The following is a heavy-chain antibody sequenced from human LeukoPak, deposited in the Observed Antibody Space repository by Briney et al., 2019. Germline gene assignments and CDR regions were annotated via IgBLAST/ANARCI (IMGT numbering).Heavy chain of an antibody. CDR2: IKQDGSEK. D-gene: IGHD6-13*01. J-gene: IGHJ4*02. CDR3: ARNAPFTSIAAAGPHFDY. Sequence: GGSLRLSCAASGFTFNSYWMSWVRQAPGKGLEWVANIKQDGSEKYYVDSVKGRFTISRDNAKNSLNLQMNSLRAEDTAVYYCARNAPFTSIAAAGPHFDYWGQGTLVTVSS. V-gene: IGHV3-7*01. CDR1: GFTFNSYW.